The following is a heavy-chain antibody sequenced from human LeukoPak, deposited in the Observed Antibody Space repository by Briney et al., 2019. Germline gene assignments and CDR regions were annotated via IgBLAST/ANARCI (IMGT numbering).Heavy chain of an antibody. CDR3: AREGPSSGHCGTFDI. Sequence: PGRSLRLSCAASGLTFSTTIMHWVRQGPGKGLEYVAGIDSRGGTKYYPNSLKDRVSISRDNSKNTVFLQMDSLTFEDMGIYYCAREGPSSGHCGTFDIWGQGTMVTVSS. CDR1: GLTFSTTI. D-gene: IGHD6-19*01. V-gene: IGHV3-64*01. J-gene: IGHJ3*02. CDR2: IDSRGGTK.